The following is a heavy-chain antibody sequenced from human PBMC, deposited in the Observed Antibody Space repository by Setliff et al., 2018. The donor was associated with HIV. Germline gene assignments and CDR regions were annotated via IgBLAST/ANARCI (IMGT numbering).Heavy chain of an antibody. D-gene: IGHD3-3*01. J-gene: IGHJ4*02. CDR1: GGSFSGYF. CDR2: IYHTGST. CDR3: ARSIVPVASGYYYFEY. Sequence: SETLSLTCAVYGGSFSGYFWSWVRQPPGNGLEWIGSIYHTGSTYYKPSLKSRVTISVDTSKNQFSLRLSSVAAGDTAVYYCARSIVPVASGYYYFEYWGQGTLVTVSS. V-gene: IGHV4-34*01.